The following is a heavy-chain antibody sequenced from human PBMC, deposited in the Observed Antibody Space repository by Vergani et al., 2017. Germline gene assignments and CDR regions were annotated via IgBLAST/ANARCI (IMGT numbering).Heavy chain of an antibody. V-gene: IGHV4-34*01. CDR3: ARKSSSPYRPRYYYYYMDV. D-gene: IGHD6-13*01. J-gene: IGHJ6*03. Sequence: QVQLQQWGAGLLKPSETLSLTCAVYGGSFSGYYWSWIRQPPGTGLEWIGEINHSGSTNYNPSLKSRVTISVDRSKNQFSLQLSSVTAADTAVYYCARKSSSPYRPRYYYYYMDVWGKGTTVTVSS. CDR2: INHSGST. CDR1: GGSFSGYY.